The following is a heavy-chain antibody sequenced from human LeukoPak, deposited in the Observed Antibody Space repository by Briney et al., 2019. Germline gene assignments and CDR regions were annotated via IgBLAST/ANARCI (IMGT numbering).Heavy chain of an antibody. CDR3: AKGRGIQLWAKLSYGPDAFDI. D-gene: IGHD5-18*01. J-gene: IGHJ3*02. CDR1: GFTFDDYT. V-gene: IGHV3-43*01. CDR2: ISWDGGST. Sequence: GGSLRLSCAASGFTFDDYTMHWVRQAPGKGLEWVSLISWDGGSTYYADSVKGRFTISRDNSKNPLYLQMNSLRTEDTALYYCAKGRGIQLWAKLSYGPDAFDIWGQGTMVTVSS.